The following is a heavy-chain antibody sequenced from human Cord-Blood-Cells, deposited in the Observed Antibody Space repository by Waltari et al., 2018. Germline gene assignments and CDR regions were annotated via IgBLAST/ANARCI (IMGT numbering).Heavy chain of an antibody. V-gene: IGHV4-28*01. CDR2: IYYSGST. Sequence: QVQLQESGPGLVKPSDTLSLTCAVSGYSISSSNWWVWVRPPPGKGLEWIGYIYYSGSTYYNPCLKSRVTMSVDTSKNQFSLKLSSVTAVDTAVYYCARNRRVQGVIISDDAFDIWGQGTMVTVSS. D-gene: IGHD3-10*01. CDR3: ARNRRVQGVIISDDAFDI. CDR1: GYSISSSNW. J-gene: IGHJ3*02.